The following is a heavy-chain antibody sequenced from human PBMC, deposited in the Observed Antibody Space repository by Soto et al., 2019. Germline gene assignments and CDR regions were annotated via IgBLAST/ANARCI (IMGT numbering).Heavy chain of an antibody. CDR3: AGECEDLSATFDY. V-gene: IGHV3-21*06. Sequence: SREPSCAASGPTVTMSSIRWVRQASVKGLEWVSSISSTTNYIDHGDSMNGRFTISRDNAKNALHLEINSQRAEEMAVYSCAGECEDLSATFDYWGQGTLVTVSS. J-gene: IGHJ4*02. CDR2: ISSTTNYI. CDR1: GPTVTMSS. D-gene: IGHD2-15*01.